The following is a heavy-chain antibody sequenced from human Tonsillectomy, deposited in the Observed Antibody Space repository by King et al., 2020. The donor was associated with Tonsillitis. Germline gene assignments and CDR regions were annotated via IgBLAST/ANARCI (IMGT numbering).Heavy chain of an antibody. CDR2: ISSSGSYT. Sequence: QVQLVESGGGLVKPGGSLRLSCAASGFTFSDYYMSWIRQAPGRGLEWLSYISSSGSYTDHADSVKGRFTISRDNAKNSLYLQMNSLRAEDTAVYYCARDLDNWNDLPYDCFDIWGQGTMVTVSS. CDR1: GFTFSDYY. J-gene: IGHJ3*02. D-gene: IGHD1-20*01. V-gene: IGHV3-11*05. CDR3: ARDLDNWNDLPYDCFDI.